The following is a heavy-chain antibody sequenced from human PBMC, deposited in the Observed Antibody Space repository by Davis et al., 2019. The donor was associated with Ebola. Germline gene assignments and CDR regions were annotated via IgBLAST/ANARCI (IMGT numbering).Heavy chain of an antibody. Sequence: MPSETLSLTCAVSGGSISSGGYSWSWIRKPPGKGLEGIGYIYYSGSTYYNPSLKSRVTISLDTSKNQFSLRLSSVTAADTAVYYCARGGIDYAFDIWGQGTMVTVSS. J-gene: IGHJ3*02. V-gene: IGHV4-30-4*07. CDR1: GGSISSGGYS. CDR3: ARGGIDYAFDI. D-gene: IGHD3-3*01. CDR2: IYYSGST.